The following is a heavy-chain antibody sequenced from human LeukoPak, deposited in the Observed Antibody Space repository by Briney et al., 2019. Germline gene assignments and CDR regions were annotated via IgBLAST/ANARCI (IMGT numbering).Heavy chain of an antibody. Sequence: GGSLRLSCAASEFSVNNNYMKWVRQSPGQGLGWVSTIDNFGNTDYADSVKGRFSISRDSSKNTIYLQMNSLRAEDTAMYFCAGGTYYGSGSRPGYLDYWGLGTLVTVSS. V-gene: IGHV3-53*01. CDR3: AGGTYYGSGSRPGYLDY. CDR2: IDNFGNT. J-gene: IGHJ4*02. CDR1: EFSVNNNY. D-gene: IGHD3-10*01.